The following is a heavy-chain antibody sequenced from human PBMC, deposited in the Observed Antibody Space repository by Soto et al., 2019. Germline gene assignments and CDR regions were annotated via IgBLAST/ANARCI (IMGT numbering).Heavy chain of an antibody. V-gene: IGHV3-23*01. D-gene: IGHD3-3*01. CDR2: ISGIGGST. CDR3: AKAGVDFWSVDIYWYFDL. J-gene: IGHJ2*01. CDR1: GFTFSSYA. Sequence: EVQLLESGGGLVQPGGSLRLSCAASGFTFSSYAMSWVRQAPGKGLEWVSAISGIGGSTDYADSVKWRFTISRDNSKNTLYLQMTSLRAEDTVVYYCAKAGVDFWSVDIYWYFDLWGRGTLVTVSS.